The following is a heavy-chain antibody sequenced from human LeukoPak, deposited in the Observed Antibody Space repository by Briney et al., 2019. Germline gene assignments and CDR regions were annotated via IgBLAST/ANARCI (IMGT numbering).Heavy chain of an antibody. J-gene: IGHJ3*02. CDR3: ARFPEHIVVVTDAFDI. Sequence: ASVKVSCKVSGYSLTELSMHWVRQAPGEGLEWMGGFDPEDGETIYAQKFQGRVTMTEDTSTDTAYMEVSTLRSEDTAVYYCARFPEHIVVVTDAFDIWGQGTMVTVSS. V-gene: IGHV1-24*01. CDR2: FDPEDGET. D-gene: IGHD2-21*02. CDR1: GYSLTELS.